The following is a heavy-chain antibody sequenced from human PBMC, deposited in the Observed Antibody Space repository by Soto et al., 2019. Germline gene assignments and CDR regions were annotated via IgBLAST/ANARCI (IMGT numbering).Heavy chain of an antibody. D-gene: IGHD3-22*01. V-gene: IGHV4-31*03. CDR3: ARLWTYDSSGYYGWYYFDY. CDR2: IYYSGST. Sequence: QVQLQESGPGLVKPSQTLSLTCTVSGGSISSGGYYWSWIRQHPGKGLEWIGYIYYSGSTYYNPSLKSRVTISVDTSKNQFSRKLSSVTAADTAVYYCARLWTYDSSGYYGWYYFDYWGQGTLVTVSS. J-gene: IGHJ4*02. CDR1: GGSISSGGYY.